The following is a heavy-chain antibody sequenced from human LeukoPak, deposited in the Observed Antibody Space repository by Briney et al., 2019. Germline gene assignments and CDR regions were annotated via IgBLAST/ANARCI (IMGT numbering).Heavy chain of an antibody. CDR2: ISGSGGST. CDR3: ASQIGTTSYYYYYMDV. J-gene: IGHJ6*03. Sequence: PGGSLKLSCAASGFTFSSYAMSWVRQAPGKGLEWVSAISGSGGSTYYADSVKGRFTISRDNSKNTLYLQMNSLRAEDTAVYYCASQIGTTSYYYYYMDVWGKATTVTVS. CDR1: GFTFSSYA. D-gene: IGHD1-7*01. V-gene: IGHV3-23*01.